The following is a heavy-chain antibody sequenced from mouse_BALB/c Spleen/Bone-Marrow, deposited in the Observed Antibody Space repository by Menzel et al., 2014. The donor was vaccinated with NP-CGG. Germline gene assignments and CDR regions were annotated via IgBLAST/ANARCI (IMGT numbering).Heavy chain of an antibody. CDR1: GYTFTDNW. CDR3: ARGGHDFSLDY. CDR2: IDTSGSYT. D-gene: IGHD2-4*01. V-gene: IGHV1-69*01. Sequence: QVHVKQSGAELGMPGASVKMSCKASGYTFTDNWIYWVKQRPGQGLEWIGAIDTSGSYTNYNQKFMGKASLTVDASSSTAYMQVSSLTSDDSAVYYCARGGHDFSLDYWGQGTSVTVSS. J-gene: IGHJ4*01.